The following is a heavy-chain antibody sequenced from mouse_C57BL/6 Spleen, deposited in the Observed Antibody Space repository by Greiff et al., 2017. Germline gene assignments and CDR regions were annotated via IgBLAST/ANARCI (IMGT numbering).Heavy chain of an antibody. V-gene: IGHV1-69*01. D-gene: IGHD1-1*01. CDR2: IDPSDSYT. CDR3: ATNIYYYGSSPAWFAY. Sequence: VQLQQPGAELVMPGASVKLSCKASGYTFTSYWMHWVKQRPGQGLEWIGEIDPSDSYTNYNQKFKGKSTLTVDKSSSTAYMQLSSLTSEDSAVYYCATNIYYYGSSPAWFAYWGQGTLVTVSA. CDR1: GYTFTSYW. J-gene: IGHJ3*01.